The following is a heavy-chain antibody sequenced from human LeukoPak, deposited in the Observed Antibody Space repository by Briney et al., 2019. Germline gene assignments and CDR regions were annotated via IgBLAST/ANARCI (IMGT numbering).Heavy chain of an antibody. Sequence: GGSLRLSCAASGFNFSDYSMSWVRQAPGQGLEWVSHISISPSYIHYADSVQGRFTISRDNAKSSLYLQMNSLRAEDTAVYYCARDRHGDYLLDYWGQGTLVTVSS. CDR3: ARDRHGDYLLDY. CDR2: ISISPSYI. CDR1: GFNFSDYS. V-gene: IGHV3-21*01. D-gene: IGHD4-17*01. J-gene: IGHJ4*02.